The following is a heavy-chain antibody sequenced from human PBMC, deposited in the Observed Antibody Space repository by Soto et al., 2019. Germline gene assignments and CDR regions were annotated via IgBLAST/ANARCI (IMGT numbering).Heavy chain of an antibody. Sequence: HPGGSLRLSCAASGFTFSSYGMHWVRQAPGKGLEWVTVISYDGGNKYYADSVKGRFTISRDNSKNTLYLQMNSLRAEDTAVYYCAKSAGVGYYYYGMDVWGQGTTVTVSS. J-gene: IGHJ6*02. CDR3: AKSAGVGYYYYGMDV. V-gene: IGHV3-30*18. CDR2: ISYDGGNK. D-gene: IGHD1-26*01. CDR1: GFTFSSYG.